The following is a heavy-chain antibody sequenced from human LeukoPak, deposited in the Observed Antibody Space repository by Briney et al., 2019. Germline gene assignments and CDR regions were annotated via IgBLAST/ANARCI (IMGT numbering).Heavy chain of an antibody. Sequence: ASVKVSCKASGYTFTGYYKHWVRQAPGQGLEWMGWINPNSGGTNYAQKLQGRVTMTRDTSISTAYMELSRLRSDDTAVYYCAREYDSSGYSYYGMDVWGQGTTVTVSS. CDR1: GYTFTGYY. J-gene: IGHJ6*02. CDR3: AREYDSSGYSYYGMDV. V-gene: IGHV1-2*02. D-gene: IGHD3-22*01. CDR2: INPNSGGT.